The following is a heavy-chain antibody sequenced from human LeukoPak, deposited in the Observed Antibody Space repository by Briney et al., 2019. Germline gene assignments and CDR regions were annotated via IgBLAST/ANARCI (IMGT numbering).Heavy chain of an antibody. CDR1: GYNFDGYG. CDR3: ARDLEHCRNIFCSNSAY. D-gene: IGHD2/OR15-2a*01. CDR2: ISTYNGNT. J-gene: IGHJ4*02. Sequence: GASVKVSCKGSGYNFDGYGVNWVRQAPGQGLEWVGWISTYNGNTFYAQKFEGRVSMTTDTSTNTVYMDLRSLRSDDTAVYYCARDLEHCRNIFCSNSAYWGQGTLVTVSS. V-gene: IGHV1-18*04.